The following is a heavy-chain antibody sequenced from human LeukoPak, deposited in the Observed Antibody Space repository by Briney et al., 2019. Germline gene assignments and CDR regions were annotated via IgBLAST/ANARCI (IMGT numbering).Heavy chain of an antibody. V-gene: IGHV4-34*01. Sequence: SETLSLTCAVYGGSFSGYYWSWIRQPPGKGLEWIGEIYHSGSTNSNPSLKSRVTISIDTSKNQFSLKLRSVTAADTAVYYCARHWGTYRYTIGYFDCWGQGTLLTVSS. D-gene: IGHD3-16*02. CDR2: IYHSGST. J-gene: IGHJ4*02. CDR1: GGSFSGYY. CDR3: ARHWGTYRYTIGYFDC.